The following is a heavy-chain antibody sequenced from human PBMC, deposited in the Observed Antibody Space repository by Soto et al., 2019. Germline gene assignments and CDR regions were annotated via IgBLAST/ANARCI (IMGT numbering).Heavy chain of an antibody. CDR3: AKDPVFSGSSKV. CDR1: EFTFGGYA. CDR2: ISGSGATT. V-gene: IGHV3-23*01. D-gene: IGHD1-26*01. Sequence: LRLSCAAFEFTFGGYAMSWVRQAPGKGLEWVAGISGSGATTSYADSVKGRFTISRDNSKNTLYLQMNSLRAEDTATYYCAKDPVFSGSSKVWGPGTLVTVSS. J-gene: IGHJ4*02.